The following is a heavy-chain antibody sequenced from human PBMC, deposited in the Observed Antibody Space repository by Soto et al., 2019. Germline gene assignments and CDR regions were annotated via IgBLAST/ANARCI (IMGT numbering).Heavy chain of an antibody. CDR2: INHSGST. V-gene: IGHV4-34*01. CDR3: ARAGYCSSTSCSYNWFDP. CDR1: GGSFSGYY. Sequence: WETLSLTCAVYGGSFSGYYWSWIRQPPGKGLEWIGEINHSGSTNYNPSLKSRVTISVDTSKNQFSLKLSSVTAADTAVYYCARAGYCSSTSCSYNWFDPRGQGTLGTVPS. D-gene: IGHD2-2*03. J-gene: IGHJ5*02.